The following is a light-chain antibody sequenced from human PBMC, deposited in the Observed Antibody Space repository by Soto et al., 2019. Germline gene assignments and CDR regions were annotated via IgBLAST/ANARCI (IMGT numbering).Light chain of an antibody. CDR1: QSISSW. V-gene: IGKV1-5*01. J-gene: IGKJ2*01. CDR2: DAS. CDR3: QQYNSYMYT. Sequence: DIQMTQSPSTLSASVGDRVTITCRASQSISSWLAWYQQKPGKAPKLLIYDASSLESGVPYRFSGSGPWTEFTLAISSLQPDDFATYYYQQYNSYMYTFGQGTKLEIK.